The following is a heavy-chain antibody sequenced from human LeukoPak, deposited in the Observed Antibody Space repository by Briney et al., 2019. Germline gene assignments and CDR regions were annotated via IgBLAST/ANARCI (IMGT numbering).Heavy chain of an antibody. CDR1: GYTLTELS. J-gene: IGHJ4*02. Sequence: ASVKVSCKVSGYTLTELSMHWVRQAPGKGLEWMGGFDPEDGETIYAQKFQGRVTMTEDTSTDTAYMELSSLRSEDTAVYYCATLSRRDGYLYFDYWGQGTLVTVSS. D-gene: IGHD5-24*01. CDR2: FDPEDGET. V-gene: IGHV1-24*01. CDR3: ATLSRRDGYLYFDY.